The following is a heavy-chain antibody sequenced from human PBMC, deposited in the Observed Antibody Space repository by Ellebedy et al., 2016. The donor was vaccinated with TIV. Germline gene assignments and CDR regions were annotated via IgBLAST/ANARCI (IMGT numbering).Heavy chain of an antibody. Sequence: ASVKVSCXASGYTFTSYDINWVRQATGQGLEWMGWMNPNSGNTGYAQKFQGRVTMTRNTSISTAYMELSSLRSEDTAVYYCASTYSSSWYQGWWFNPWGQGTLVTVSS. CDR2: MNPNSGNT. D-gene: IGHD6-13*01. CDR1: GYTFTSYD. J-gene: IGHJ5*02. CDR3: ASTYSSSWYQGWWFNP. V-gene: IGHV1-8*01.